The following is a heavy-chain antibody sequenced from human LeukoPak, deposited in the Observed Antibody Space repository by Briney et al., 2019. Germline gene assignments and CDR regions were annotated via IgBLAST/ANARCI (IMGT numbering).Heavy chain of an antibody. J-gene: IGHJ4*02. D-gene: IGHD5-18*01. V-gene: IGHV3-49*04. CDR2: IRNNAYGGST. CDR3: TRDYRRGYSNGIDY. Sequence: GGSLRLSCTASGFTFGDYAMSWVRQAPGKGLEWVGFIRNNAYGGSTEYAASVKGRSTISRDDSKSIAYLQMKSLKNEATAVYYCTRDYRRGYSNGIDYWGQGTLVTVSS. CDR1: GFTFGDYA.